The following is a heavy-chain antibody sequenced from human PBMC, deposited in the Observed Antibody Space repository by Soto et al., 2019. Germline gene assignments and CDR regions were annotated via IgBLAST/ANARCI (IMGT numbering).Heavy chain of an antibody. CDR1: GGSFSGYY. CDR3: ARFDSSGCFDY. J-gene: IGHJ4*02. V-gene: IGHV4-34*01. D-gene: IGHD3-22*01. Sequence: QVQLQQWGAGLLKPSETLSLTRAVYGGSFSGYYWSWIRQPPGKGLEWIGEINHSGSTNYNPSLKSRVTISVDTSKNQFSLKLSSVTAADTAVYYCARFDSSGCFDYWGQGTLVTVSS. CDR2: INHSGST.